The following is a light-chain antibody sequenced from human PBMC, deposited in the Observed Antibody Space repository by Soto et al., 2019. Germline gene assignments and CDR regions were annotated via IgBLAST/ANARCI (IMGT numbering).Light chain of an antibody. CDR2: EVS. CDR3: SSHAGNNNRVV. V-gene: IGLV2-8*01. CDR1: SSDVGGYNY. Sequence: QSVLTQPPSASGSPGQSVTISCTGTSSDVGGYNYVSWYQQHPGKAPKFIIYEVSKRPSGVPDRFSGSKSGNTASLTVSGLQAEDEADYYCSSHAGNNNRVVFGGGTKLTVL. J-gene: IGLJ2*01.